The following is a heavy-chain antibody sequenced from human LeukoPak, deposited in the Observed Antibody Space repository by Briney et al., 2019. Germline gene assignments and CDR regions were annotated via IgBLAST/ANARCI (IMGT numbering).Heavy chain of an antibody. D-gene: IGHD1-26*01. Sequence: ASVKVSCKASGYTFTGHYMHWVRQAPGQGLEWMGWINPNSGGTNYAQKFQGRVTMTRDTSISTAYMELSRLRSDDTAVYYCARDRIGPLEGTSGSYYYYGMDVWGQGTTVTVSS. CDR3: ARDRIGPLEGTSGSYYYYGMDV. J-gene: IGHJ6*02. V-gene: IGHV1-2*02. CDR1: GYTFTGHY. CDR2: INPNSGGT.